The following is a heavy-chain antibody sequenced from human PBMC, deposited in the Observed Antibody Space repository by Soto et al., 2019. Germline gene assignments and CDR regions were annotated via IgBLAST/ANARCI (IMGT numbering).Heavy chain of an antibody. CDR3: AKFFVETGSNSGWPWSFHY. J-gene: IGHJ4*02. CDR1: GFTFSNYA. V-gene: IGHV3-23*01. D-gene: IGHD6-25*01. CDR2: ISGSGGNT. Sequence: EVQLLESGGGLVQPGRSLRLSCAASGFTFSNYAMSWVRQAPGQGLDWVSAISGSGGNTYYADSVKGRFTISRDNSKNTLFLQTNSLRAEDAAVYYCAKFFVETGSNSGWPWSFHYWGQGTLVTVSS.